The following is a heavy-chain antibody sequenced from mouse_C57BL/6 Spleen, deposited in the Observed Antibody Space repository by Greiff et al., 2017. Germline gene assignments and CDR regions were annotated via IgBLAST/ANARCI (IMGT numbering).Heavy chain of an antibody. CDR1: GYTFTSYW. J-gene: IGHJ4*01. CDR2: IHPSDSDT. Sequence: QVQLQQPGAELVKPGASVKVSCKASGYTFTSYWMHWVKQRPGQGLEWIGRIHPSDSDTNYNQKFKGKATLTVDKSSSTAYMQLSSLTSEDSAVSYCAIALYGDYSMDYWGQGTSVTVSS. D-gene: IGHD1-1*02. CDR3: AIALYGDYSMDY. V-gene: IGHV1-74*01.